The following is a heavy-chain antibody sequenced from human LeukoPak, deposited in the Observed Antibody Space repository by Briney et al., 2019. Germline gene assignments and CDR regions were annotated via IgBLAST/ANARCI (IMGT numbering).Heavy chain of an antibody. V-gene: IGHV4-39*01. CDR3: ARQMGDYYDSSGYHHGFDY. CDR2: IYYSGST. Sequence: SETLSLTCTVSGGSISSSSYYWGWIRQPPGKGLEWIGSIYYSGSTYYNPSLKSRVTISVDTSKNQFSLKLSSVTAADTAVYYCARQMGDYYDSSGYHHGFDYWGQGTLVTVSS. J-gene: IGHJ4*02. CDR1: GGSISSSSYY. D-gene: IGHD3-22*01.